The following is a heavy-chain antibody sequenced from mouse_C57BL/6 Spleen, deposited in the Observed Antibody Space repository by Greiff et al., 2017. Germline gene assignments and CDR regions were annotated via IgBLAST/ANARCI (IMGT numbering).Heavy chain of an antibody. CDR2: IHPNSGST. CDR3: AREDYSLAMDY. V-gene: IGHV1-64*01. D-gene: IGHD1-1*01. Sequence: QVQLQQPGAELVKPGASVKLSCKASGYTFTSYWMHWVKQRPGQGLEWIGMIHPNSGSTNYNEKFKSKATLTVDKSSSTAYMQLSSLTSEDSAVYYCAREDYSLAMDYWGQGTSVTVSS. CDR1: GYTFTSYW. J-gene: IGHJ4*01.